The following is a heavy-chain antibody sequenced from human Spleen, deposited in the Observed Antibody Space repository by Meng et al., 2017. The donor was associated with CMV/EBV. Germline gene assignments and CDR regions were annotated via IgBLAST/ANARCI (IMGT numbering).Heavy chain of an antibody. V-gene: IGHV4-34*01. J-gene: IGHJ2*01. CDR3: ARIIVVVPAAPRISYWYFDL. D-gene: IGHD2-2*01. CDR1: FSGYY. CDR2: INHSGSS. Sequence: FSGYYWSWIRLPPGQGLEWIGEINHSGSSDYSPSLKSRVTTSLDTSKSQFSLKLSSVTAADTAVYYCARIIVVVPAAPRISYWYFDLWGRGTLVTVSS.